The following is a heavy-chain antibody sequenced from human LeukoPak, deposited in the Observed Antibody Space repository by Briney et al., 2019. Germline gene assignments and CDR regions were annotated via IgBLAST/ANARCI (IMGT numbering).Heavy chain of an antibody. CDR2: IYTSGST. Sequence: SETLSLTCTVSGGSISSGSYYWSWIRQPAGKGLEWIGRIYTSGSTNYNPSLKSRVTISVDTSKNQFSLKLSSVTAADTAVYYCARDQRDYVWGSYRSPRWVYMDVWGKGTTVTISS. D-gene: IGHD3-16*02. J-gene: IGHJ6*03. V-gene: IGHV4-61*02. CDR3: ARDQRDYVWGSYRSPRWVYMDV. CDR1: GGSISSGSYY.